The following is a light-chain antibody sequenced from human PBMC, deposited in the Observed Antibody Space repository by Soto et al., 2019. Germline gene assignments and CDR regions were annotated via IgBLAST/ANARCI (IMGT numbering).Light chain of an antibody. J-gene: IGKJ3*01. CDR1: QSISSW. CDR2: DAS. V-gene: IGKV1-5*01. Sequence: DIQMTQSPSTLSASVGDRVTITCRASQSISSWLAWYQQKPGKAPKLLIYDASSLESGVPSRFSGSGSGTEFTLTISSLQPDDFATYYCQQYNSYSPITFGPGTKVHIK. CDR3: QQYNSYSPIT.